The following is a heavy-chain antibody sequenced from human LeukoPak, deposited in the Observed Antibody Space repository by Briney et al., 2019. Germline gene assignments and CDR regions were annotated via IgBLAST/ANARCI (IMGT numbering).Heavy chain of an antibody. J-gene: IGHJ4*02. V-gene: IGHV3-7*01. CDR3: ARASMGGRDYHLDS. D-gene: IGHD4/OR15-4a*01. Sequence: GGSLRLSCAASGFTFSSYWMTWVRQAPGKGLEWVANIKQDGTDKYYVDFVKGRFTISRDNAKNSLFLQLGSLRADDTAVYYCARASMGGRDYHLDSWGQGTLVTVSS. CDR2: IKQDGTDK. CDR1: GFTFSSYW.